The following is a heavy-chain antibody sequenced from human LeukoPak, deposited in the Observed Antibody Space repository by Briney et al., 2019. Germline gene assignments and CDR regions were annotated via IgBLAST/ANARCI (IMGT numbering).Heavy chain of an antibody. Sequence: ASVKVSCKASGYTFTSYGISWVRQAPGQGLEWMGWISAYNGHTDYAQKLQDRVTMTTDTSTSTAYMELRSLRSDDTAVYYCARRIGRFGELSLDYWGQGTLVTVSS. CDR1: GYTFTSYG. CDR3: ARRIGRFGELSLDY. V-gene: IGHV1-18*01. CDR2: ISAYNGHT. D-gene: IGHD3-10*01. J-gene: IGHJ4*02.